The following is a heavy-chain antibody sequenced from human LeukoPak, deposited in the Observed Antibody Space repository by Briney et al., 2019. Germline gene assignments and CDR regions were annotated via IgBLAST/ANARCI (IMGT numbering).Heavy chain of an antibody. CDR3: ARLGGVRYRSSTSCYPDWFDP. CDR2: IYPGDSDT. Sequence: GESLKISCKGSGYSFTSYWIGWVRQMPGKGLEWMGIIYPGDSDTRYSPSFQGQVTISADKSISTAYLQWSSLKASDTAMYYCARLGGVRYRSSTSCYPDWFDPWGQGTLVTVSS. J-gene: IGHJ5*02. D-gene: IGHD2-2*01. V-gene: IGHV5-51*01. CDR1: GYSFTSYW.